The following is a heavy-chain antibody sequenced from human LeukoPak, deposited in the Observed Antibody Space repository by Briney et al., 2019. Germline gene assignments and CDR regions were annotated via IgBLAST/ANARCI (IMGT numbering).Heavy chain of an antibody. Sequence: GGSLRLSCAASGFTVSSNYMSWVRQAPGKGLEWVSVIYSGGSTYYADSVKGRFTISRDNSKNTLYLQMNSLRAEDTAVYYCASFPHYYDSSGYPVWGQGTLVTVSS. J-gene: IGHJ4*02. V-gene: IGHV3-66*01. CDR3: ASFPHYYDSSGYPV. CDR2: IYSGGST. CDR1: GFTVSSNY. D-gene: IGHD3-22*01.